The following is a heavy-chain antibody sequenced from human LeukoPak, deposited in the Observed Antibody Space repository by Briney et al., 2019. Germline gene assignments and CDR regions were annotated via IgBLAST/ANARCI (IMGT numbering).Heavy chain of an antibody. Sequence: GGSLRLSCTASGFTFGDYAMSWFRQAPGKGLEWVGFIRSKACGGTTEYDASVKGRFTISRDDSKSIAYLQMNSLKTEDTAVYYCTSLAEGYSYYDSSGYPFDYWGQGTLVTVSS. V-gene: IGHV3-49*03. CDR1: GFTFGDYA. D-gene: IGHD3-22*01. J-gene: IGHJ4*02. CDR2: IRSKACGGTT. CDR3: TSLAEGYSYYDSSGYPFDY.